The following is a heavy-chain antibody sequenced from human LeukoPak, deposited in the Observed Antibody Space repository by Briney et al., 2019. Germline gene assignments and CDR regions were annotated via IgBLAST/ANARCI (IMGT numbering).Heavy chain of an antibody. J-gene: IGHJ4*02. D-gene: IGHD5-18*01. CDR3: ARDAAYGYDRFDY. V-gene: IGHV3-7*01. CDR1: GFIFNKYW. Sequence: GGSLRLSCAASGFIFNKYWMAWVRQAPGEGLEWVANINEDGGDRNDVDSLKGRFTISRDSAKNSLYLQMNSLRVEDTAVYYCARDAAYGYDRFDYWGQGTQVTVSS. CDR2: INEDGGDR.